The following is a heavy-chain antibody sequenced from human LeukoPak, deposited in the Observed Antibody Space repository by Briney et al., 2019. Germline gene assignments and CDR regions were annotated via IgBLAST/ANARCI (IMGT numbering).Heavy chain of an antibody. Sequence: ASVKVSCKASGYIFISYYIHWVRQAPGQGLEWMGVINPSDGSTNYAQKYQDRVTMTRGTSTRTVYMQLSSLRSDDTAVYYCARDVAREFDYWGQGTLVTVSS. V-gene: IGHV1-46*01. CDR3: ARDVAREFDY. CDR2: INPSDGST. CDR1: GYIFISYY. J-gene: IGHJ4*02.